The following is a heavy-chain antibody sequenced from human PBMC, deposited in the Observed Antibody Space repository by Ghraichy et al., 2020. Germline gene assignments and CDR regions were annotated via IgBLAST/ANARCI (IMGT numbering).Heavy chain of an antibody. J-gene: IGHJ3*02. CDR2: IYSTGNT. V-gene: IGHV3-53*01. CDR3: ARDFRSSGYLDAFDI. CDR1: GFTVSNTY. D-gene: IGHD3-22*01. Sequence: GSLRLSCAASGFTVSNTYLTWVRQAPGKGLEWVSVIYSTGNTDYADSVKGRFTISRDNSKNTLYLQMNSLRVEDTAVYYCARDFRSSGYLDAFDIWGQGTMVTVSS.